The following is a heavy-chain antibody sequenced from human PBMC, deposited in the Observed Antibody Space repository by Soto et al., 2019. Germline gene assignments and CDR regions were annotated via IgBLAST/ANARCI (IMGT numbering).Heavy chain of an antibody. V-gene: IGHV3-11*01. CDR3: AREGNIVVVPAGKDRYYMHV. Sequence: QVQLVESGGGLVKPGGSLRLSCAASGFTFSDYYMSWIRQAPGKGLEWVSYISSSGSTIYYADSVKGRFTISRDNAKNSLYLQMNSLRAEDTAVYYCAREGNIVVVPAGKDRYYMHVWGKGTTVTVSS. D-gene: IGHD2-2*01. J-gene: IGHJ6*03. CDR1: GFTFSDYY. CDR2: ISSSGSTI.